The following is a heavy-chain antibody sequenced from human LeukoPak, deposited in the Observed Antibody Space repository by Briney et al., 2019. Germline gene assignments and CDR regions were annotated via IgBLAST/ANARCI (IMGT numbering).Heavy chain of an antibody. CDR2: ISYSGST. D-gene: IGHD1-26*01. Sequence: SETLSLTCTVSGGSISSYYWNWIRQPPGEGLEWIGYISYSGSTNYNPSLKSRVTTSADTSKNQFSLKLSSVSAADTAVYYCARGEWELGYYMDVWGKGTTVTISS. J-gene: IGHJ6*03. V-gene: IGHV4-59*01. CDR3: ARGEWELGYYMDV. CDR1: GGSISSYY.